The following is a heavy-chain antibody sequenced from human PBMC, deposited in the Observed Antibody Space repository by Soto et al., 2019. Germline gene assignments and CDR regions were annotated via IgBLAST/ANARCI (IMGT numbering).Heavy chain of an antibody. V-gene: IGHV3-30-3*01. J-gene: IGHJ4*02. CDR1: GFTFSSYA. Sequence: PGGSLRLSCAASGFTFSSYAMHWVRRAPGKGLEWVAVISYDGSNKYYADSVKGRFTISRDNSKNTLYLQMNSLRAEDTAVYYCARDEGSNPPAPDYWGQGTLVTVSS. CDR3: ARDEGSNPPAPDY. CDR2: ISYDGSNK. D-gene: IGHD2-2*01.